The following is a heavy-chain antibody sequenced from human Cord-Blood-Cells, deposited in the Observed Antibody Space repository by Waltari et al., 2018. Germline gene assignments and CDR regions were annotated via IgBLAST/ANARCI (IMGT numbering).Heavy chain of an antibody. V-gene: IGHV1-69*01. Sequence: QVQLVQSGAEVKKPGSSGKVSCKAAGGTFSSYAISWVRQATGQGLEWMGGIIPIFGTANYAQKFQGRVTIPADESTSTAYMELSSLRSEDTAVYYCARAPANDPISWYFDLWGRGTLVTVSS. J-gene: IGHJ2*01. D-gene: IGHD1-1*01. CDR2: IIPIFGTA. CDR1: GGTFSSYA. CDR3: ARAPANDPISWYFDL.